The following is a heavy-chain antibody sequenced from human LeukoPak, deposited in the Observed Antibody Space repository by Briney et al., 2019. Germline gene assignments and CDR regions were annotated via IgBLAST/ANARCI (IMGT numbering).Heavy chain of an antibody. D-gene: IGHD3-10*01. CDR2: IKQDGSEK. J-gene: IGHJ3*02. CDR1: GFPFSSYW. CDR3: ARAVLLWFGELLSDAFDI. Sequence: GSLRLSCAASGFPFSSYWMSWVRPAPGKGLEWVANIKQDGSEKYYVDSVKGRFTISRDNAKNSLYLQMNSLRAEDTAVYYCARAVLLWFGELLSDAFDIWGQGTMVTVSS. V-gene: IGHV3-7*01.